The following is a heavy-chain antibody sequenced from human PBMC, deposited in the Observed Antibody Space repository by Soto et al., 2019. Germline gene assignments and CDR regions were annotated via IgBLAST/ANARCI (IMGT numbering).Heavy chain of an antibody. CDR2: ISPMFGAA. CDR1: GGTFNTYA. J-gene: IGHJ4*02. Sequence: QVQLVQSGAEMKKPGSSVKVSCQSSGGTFNTYAMNWVRQAPGQGPEWMGDISPMFGAANYAPKFQGRVTITADESTGTSYLPLSSLTSEDTALYFRAREVQVHPPAFVYWGQGTLVTVSS. D-gene: IGHD3-10*01. CDR3: AREVQVHPPAFVY. V-gene: IGHV1-69*19.